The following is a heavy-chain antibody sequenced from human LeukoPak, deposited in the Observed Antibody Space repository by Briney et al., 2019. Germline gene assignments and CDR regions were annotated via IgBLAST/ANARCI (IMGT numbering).Heavy chain of an antibody. CDR3: ALSRSYYKFVWFDP. V-gene: IGHV1-69*05. CDR1: GGTFSSYA. Sequence: ASVKVSCKASGGTFSSYAISWVRQAPGQGLEWMGGIISIFGTANYAQKFQGRVTITTDESTSTAYMELSSLRSEDTAVYYCALSRSYYKFVWFDPWGQGTLVTVSS. CDR2: IISIFGTA. J-gene: IGHJ5*02. D-gene: IGHD3-10*01.